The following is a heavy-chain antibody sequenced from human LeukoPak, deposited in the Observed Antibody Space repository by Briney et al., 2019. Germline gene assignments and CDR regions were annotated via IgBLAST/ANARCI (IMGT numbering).Heavy chain of an antibody. J-gene: IGHJ4*02. V-gene: IGHV1-18*01. Sequence: ASVKVSCKTSGYTSTRYGISWVRQAPGQGPEWMGWISVYNGNTNYAQKVQGRVTITTETSTNTAYMKLRRLKSDETAGDYVGRDGLRRGGSSHFDYWGQGTLVTVSS. D-gene: IGHD6-6*01. CDR3: GRDGLRRGGSSHFDY. CDR1: GYTSTRYG. CDR2: ISVYNGNT.